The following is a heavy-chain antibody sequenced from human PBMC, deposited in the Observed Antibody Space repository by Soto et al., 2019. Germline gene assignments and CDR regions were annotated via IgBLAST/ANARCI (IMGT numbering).Heavy chain of an antibody. CDR3: AAAYNYYDSSGYYYYYYYYGMDV. D-gene: IGHD3-22*01. Sequence: RASVKVSCKASGFTFTSSAVQWVRQARGQRLEWIGWIVVGSGNTNYAQKFQERATITRDMSTSTAYMELSSLRSEDTAVYYCAAAYNYYDSSGYYYYYYYYGMDVWGQGTTVTVSS. CDR2: IVVGSGNT. J-gene: IGHJ6*02. V-gene: IGHV1-58*01. CDR1: GFTFTSSA.